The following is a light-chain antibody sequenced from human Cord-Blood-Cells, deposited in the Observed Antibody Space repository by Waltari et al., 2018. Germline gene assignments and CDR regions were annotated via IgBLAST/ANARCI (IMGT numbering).Light chain of an antibody. CDR2: YVS. J-gene: IGLJ3*02. V-gene: IGLV2-11*01. CDR3: CAYAGSYILV. CDR1: SSDVGGYNY. Sequence: QSALTQPHSVSGSPGQSVTISCTGTSSDVGGYNYVSWYQQHPGKAPKLMIYYVSKRPSGLPERFSGSQYGNTASLTISGLQAEDESDYYCCAYAGSYILVFGGGTKLTVL.